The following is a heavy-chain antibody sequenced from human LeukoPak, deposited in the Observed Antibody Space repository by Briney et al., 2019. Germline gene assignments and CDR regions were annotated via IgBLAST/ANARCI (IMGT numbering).Heavy chain of an antibody. CDR2: IKTKTDGWTT. CDR3: STTHYNFGDLDH. Sequence: GGSLRLSCAASGFIFSSAWMSWVRQAPGKGLEWVGHIKTKTDGWTTNYAAPVKGRFTISRDDSRNTVYLQMNSLKTEDTAVYYCSTTHYNFGDLDHWGQGALVTVSS. J-gene: IGHJ4*02. CDR1: GFIFSSAW. V-gene: IGHV3-15*01. D-gene: IGHD3-3*01.